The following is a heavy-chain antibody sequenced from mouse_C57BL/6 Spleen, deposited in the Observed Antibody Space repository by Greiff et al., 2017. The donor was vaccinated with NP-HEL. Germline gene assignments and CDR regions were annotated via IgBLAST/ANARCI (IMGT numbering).Heavy chain of an antibody. D-gene: IGHD2-2*01. V-gene: IGHV1-19*01. Sequence: EVQLQQSGPVLVKPGASVKMSCKASGYTFTDYYMNWVKQSHGKSLEWIGVINPYNGGTSYNQKFKGKATLTVDKSSSTAYMELNSLTSEDSAVYYCARSPMVTTKDWFAYWGQGTLVTVSA. CDR1: GYTFTDYY. CDR3: ARSPMVTTKDWFAY. J-gene: IGHJ3*01. CDR2: INPYNGGT.